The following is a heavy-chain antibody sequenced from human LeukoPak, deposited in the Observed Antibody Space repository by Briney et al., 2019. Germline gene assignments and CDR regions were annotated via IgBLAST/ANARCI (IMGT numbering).Heavy chain of an antibody. CDR2: IFYSGST. J-gene: IGHJ4*02. CDR1: GGXIISADHY. Sequence: PSETLSLTCTVSGGXIISADHYWSWIRQPPGKGLGWDGHIFYSGSTYYNPSLKSRLTISVDTSKNQFSLKLSSVTAADTAVYYCARGYYDVLTNYPKNFDQWGQGTLVTVSS. CDR3: ARGYYDVLTNYPKNFDQ. D-gene: IGHD3-9*01. V-gene: IGHV4-30-4*01.